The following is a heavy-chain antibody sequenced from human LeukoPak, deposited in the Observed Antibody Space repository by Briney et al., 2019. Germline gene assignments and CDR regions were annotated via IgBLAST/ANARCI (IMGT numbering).Heavy chain of an antibody. Sequence: PSETLSLTCAVYGGSFSGYYWSWIRQPPGKGLEWIGEINHSGSTNYNPSLKSRVTISVDTSKNQFSLKLSSVTAADTAVYYCARRGGNWNYVALPTYFDYWGQGTLVTVSS. D-gene: IGHD1-7*01. V-gene: IGHV4-34*01. J-gene: IGHJ4*02. CDR3: ARRGGNWNYVALPTYFDY. CDR1: GGSFSGYY. CDR2: INHSGST.